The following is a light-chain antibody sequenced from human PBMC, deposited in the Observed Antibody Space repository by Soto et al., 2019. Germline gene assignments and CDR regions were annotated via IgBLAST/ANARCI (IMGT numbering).Light chain of an antibody. J-gene: IGKJ2*01. CDR1: QSISSY. V-gene: IGKV1-39*01. CDR3: QQSYSTPYT. CDR2: AAS. Sequence: DIQMTQSPSSLSASVGDRVIITCRASQSISSYLNWYQQKPGKAPKLLIYAASSLQRGVPSRFSGSGSGTEFTLTISNLQPEDVATYYCQQSYSTPYTFGQGTKLEIK.